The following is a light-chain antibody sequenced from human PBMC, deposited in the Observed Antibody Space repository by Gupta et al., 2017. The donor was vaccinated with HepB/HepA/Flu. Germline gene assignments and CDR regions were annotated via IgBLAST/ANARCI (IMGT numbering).Light chain of an antibody. CDR1: QTISNW. CDR2: AAS. J-gene: IGKJ2*01. CDR3: QQTSSRPYS. V-gene: IGKV1-12*01. Sequence: DIQMTQSPSSVSASVGDRVTITCRASQTISNWLDWYQQKPGKAPNLLIYAASSVQTGVPLRFSGSGSGTDFSLTISSLQPEDSATYSCQQTSSRPYSFGQGTKVESK.